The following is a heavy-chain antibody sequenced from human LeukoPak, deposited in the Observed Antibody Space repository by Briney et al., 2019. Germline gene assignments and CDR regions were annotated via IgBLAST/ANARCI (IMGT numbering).Heavy chain of an antibody. D-gene: IGHD2-21*01. CDR3: ARGYSFYAFDI. V-gene: IGHV4-59*01. J-gene: IGHJ3*02. CDR1: GGSISKNY. CDR2: IYYTGST. Sequence: PSETLSLTCTVSGGSISKNYWRWIRQPPGKGLEWIGNIYYTGSTNYNPSLKSRVTISIDTSKNQFSLKLSSVTAADTAVYYCARGYSFYAFDIWGQGTVVTVSS.